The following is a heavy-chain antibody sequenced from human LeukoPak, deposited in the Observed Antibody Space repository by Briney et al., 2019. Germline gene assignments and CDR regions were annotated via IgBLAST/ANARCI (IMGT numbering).Heavy chain of an antibody. CDR3: ARAGRIVTTNFDY. CDR1: GYTFTSYY. Sequence: GASVKVSCKASGYTFTSYYMHWVRQAPGQGLEWMGIISPSAGSTTCAQKLQGRVTMTRDTSTSTVYMELSSLRSDDTAVYYCARAGRIVTTNFDYWGQGTLVTVSS. J-gene: IGHJ4*02. CDR2: ISPSAGST. V-gene: IGHV1-46*01. D-gene: IGHD5-12*01.